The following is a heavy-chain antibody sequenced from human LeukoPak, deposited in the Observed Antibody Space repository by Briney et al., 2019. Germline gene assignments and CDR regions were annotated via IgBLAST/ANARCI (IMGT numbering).Heavy chain of an antibody. J-gene: IGHJ4*02. CDR3: ARESYYYDSSGFDY. CDR1: GFTFTNFN. V-gene: IGHV3-30-3*01. D-gene: IGHD3-22*01. Sequence: GGSLRLSCAASGFTFTNFNMHWVRQAPGRGLEWVAVIAYDGSNKYYADSVKGRFTISRDNSKNTLYLQMNSLRAEDTAVYYCARESYYYDSSGFDYWGQGTLVTVSS. CDR2: IAYDGSNK.